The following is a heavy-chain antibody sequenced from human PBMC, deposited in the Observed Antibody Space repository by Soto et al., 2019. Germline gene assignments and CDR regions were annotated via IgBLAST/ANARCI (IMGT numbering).Heavy chain of an antibody. CDR3: ARAVGAPFYYLEF. Sequence: SETLSLTCTVSSDSISNYYWSWIRQPPGKGLEWIGYIHSSGSTDYNPSLQSRVSISGDTSKSQFSLKLSSVTAADTAVYYGARAVGAPFYYLEFWGQGTLVSVAS. J-gene: IGHJ4*02. CDR1: SDSISNYY. V-gene: IGHV4-59*01. D-gene: IGHD6-6*01. CDR2: IHSSGST.